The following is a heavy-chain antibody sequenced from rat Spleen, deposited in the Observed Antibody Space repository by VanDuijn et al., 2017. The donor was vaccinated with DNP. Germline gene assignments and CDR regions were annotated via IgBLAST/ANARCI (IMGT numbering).Heavy chain of an antibody. J-gene: IGHJ2*01. Sequence: EVQLQESGPGLVKPSQSLSLTCSVSGYSVTSYYWGWIRKFPGNKMEWMGYINYSGSTSYNPSLKSRISITRDTSKNQFFLQLNSVTTEDTATYYCARTNSYIYEYWGQGVMVTVSS. D-gene: IGHD1-2*01. V-gene: IGHV3-1*01. CDR3: ARTNSYIYEY. CDR1: GYSVTSYY. CDR2: INYSGST.